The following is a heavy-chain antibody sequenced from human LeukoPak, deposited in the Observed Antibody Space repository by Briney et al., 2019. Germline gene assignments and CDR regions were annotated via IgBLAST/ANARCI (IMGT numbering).Heavy chain of an antibody. J-gene: IGHJ4*02. CDR3: ARSEYSYGYFDY. D-gene: IGHD5-18*01. CDR1: GFTFSSYS. V-gene: IGHV3-21*01. Sequence: PGGSLRLSCAASGFTFSSYSMNWVRQSPGKGLEWVSSISSSSSYIYYADSVKGRFTISRDNAKNSLYLQMNSLRAEDAAVYYCARSEYSYGYFDYWGQGTLVTVSS. CDR2: ISSSSSYI.